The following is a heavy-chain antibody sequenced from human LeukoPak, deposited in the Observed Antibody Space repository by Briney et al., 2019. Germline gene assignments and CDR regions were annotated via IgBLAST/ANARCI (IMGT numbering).Heavy chain of an antibody. Sequence: GGSLRLSCAAAGFTFSSYWMHWVRHVPGKGLMWVSYINSDGTNTRYADSVKGRFTISRDNAKNTLFLQMNSLRDEDTAVYYCASIGVVGSSWYPGREYWGQGTLVTVSS. CDR1: GFTFSSYW. CDR3: ASIGVVGSSWYPGREY. J-gene: IGHJ4*02. D-gene: IGHD6-13*01. CDR2: INSDGTNT. V-gene: IGHV3-74*01.